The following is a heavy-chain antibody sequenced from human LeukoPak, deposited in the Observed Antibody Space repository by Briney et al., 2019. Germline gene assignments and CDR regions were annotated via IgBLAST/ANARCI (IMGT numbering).Heavy chain of an antibody. CDR3: VKAIFAVVTLYYFDY. CDR2: ISSYTIT. J-gene: IGHJ4*02. CDR1: GFSFSSYS. Sequence: GGSLRLSCAAGGFSFSSYSMNWVRQAPGKRLEWIAYISSYTITYYADFAKGRFTISRDNAKKSLDLQMNSLRVEDTAVYYCVKAIFAVVTLYYFDYWGQGTLLTVSS. V-gene: IGHV3-48*01. D-gene: IGHD3-3*02.